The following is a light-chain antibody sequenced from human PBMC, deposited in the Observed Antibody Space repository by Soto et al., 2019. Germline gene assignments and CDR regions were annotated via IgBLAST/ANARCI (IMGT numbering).Light chain of an antibody. Sequence: QSVLTQPPSASGSPGQSVTISCTGASSDIGGYNYVSWYQQYPGKAPKLMIYEVSNRPSGVPDRFSGSKSGNTASLTVSGLQAEDEADYYCSSYAGNNDLVFGGGTQLTVL. V-gene: IGLV2-8*01. CDR1: SSDIGGYNY. CDR3: SSYAGNNDLV. J-gene: IGLJ2*01. CDR2: EVS.